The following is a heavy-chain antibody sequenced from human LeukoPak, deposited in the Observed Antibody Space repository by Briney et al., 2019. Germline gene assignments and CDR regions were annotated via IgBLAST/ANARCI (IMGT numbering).Heavy chain of an antibody. CDR1: GFTFSSYG. V-gene: IGHV3-30*18. Sequence: GGSLRLSCAASGFTFSSYGMHWVRQAPGKGLEWVAVISYDGSNKYYADSVKGRFTISRDDSKNTLYLQMNSLRAEDTAVYYCAKVDYWGQGTLVTVSS. J-gene: IGHJ4*02. CDR3: AKVDY. CDR2: ISYDGSNK.